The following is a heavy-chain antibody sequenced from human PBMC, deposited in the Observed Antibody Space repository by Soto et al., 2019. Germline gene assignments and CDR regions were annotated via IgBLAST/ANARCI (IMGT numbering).Heavy chain of an antibody. V-gene: IGHV1-18*01. CDR3: ARVAVAGTGRDYYYYGMDV. J-gene: IGHJ6*02. CDR1: GYTFTSYG. CDR2: INAGNGNT. Sequence: ASVKVSCKASGYTFTSYGIHWVRQAPGQRLEWTGWINAGNGNTNYAQKLQGRVTMTTDTSTSTAYMELRSLRSDDTAVYYCARVAVAGTGRDYYYYGMDVWGQGTTVTVSS. D-gene: IGHD6-19*01.